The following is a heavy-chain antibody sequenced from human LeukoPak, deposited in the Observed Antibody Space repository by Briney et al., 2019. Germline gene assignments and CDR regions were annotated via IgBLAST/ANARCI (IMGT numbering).Heavy chain of an antibody. Sequence: GGSLRLSCSASGLTVSTNYLTWVRQAPGKGLEWVSVIYSGGNAYYADSVKGRFTISRDNSKNTLYLQMNSLRADDTAVYYCTRGPVGGFDAWGQGTLVTVSS. CDR1: GLTVSTNY. CDR3: TRGPVGGFDA. CDR2: IYSGGNA. D-gene: IGHD1-26*01. V-gene: IGHV3-53*01. J-gene: IGHJ5*02.